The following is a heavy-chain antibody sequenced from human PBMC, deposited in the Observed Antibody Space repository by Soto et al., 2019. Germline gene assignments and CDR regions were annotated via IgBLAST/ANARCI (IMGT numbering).Heavy chain of an antibody. CDR3: SRGTDLYDW. CDR1: GFTFSIYW. J-gene: IGHJ4*02. D-gene: IGHD5-12*01. CDR2: IKGDGSNT. V-gene: IGHV3-74*01. Sequence: PGGSLRLSCAASGFTFSIYWMHWVRQAPGKGLVWVSRIKGDGSNTDYADSVKGRFTISRDNAKNTLYLQMNSLRVEDSAVYYCSRGTDLYDWWGQGTLVTVSS.